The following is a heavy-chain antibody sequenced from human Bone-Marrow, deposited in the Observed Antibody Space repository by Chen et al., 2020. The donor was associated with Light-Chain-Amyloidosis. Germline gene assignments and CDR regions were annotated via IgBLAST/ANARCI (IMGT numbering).Heavy chain of an antibody. J-gene: IGHJ4*02. D-gene: IGHD2-2*01. Sequence: EVQLVESGGGLVQPGGSLRLSCAASGSTFSSYWMSWVRQAPGKGLVWVARSKSDGSATNYADSVKGRFTVSRDNAKNTLYLQMKSLRAEDTAVYYCTRGDCTSTSCFLDFWGQGTLVTVSS. V-gene: IGHV3-74*02. CDR1: GSTFSSYW. CDR2: SKSDGSAT. CDR3: TRGDCTSTSCFLDF.